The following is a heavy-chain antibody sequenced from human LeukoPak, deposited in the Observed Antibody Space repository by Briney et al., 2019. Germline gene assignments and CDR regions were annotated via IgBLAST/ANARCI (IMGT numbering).Heavy chain of an antibody. J-gene: IGHJ4*02. V-gene: IGHV4-59*12. CDR2: IYYSGST. CDR1: GGSISSYY. D-gene: IGHD3-10*01. CDR3: ARVTWFGELTLDY. Sequence: SETLSLTCTVSGGSISSYYWSWIRQPPGRGLEWIGYIYYSGSTSYNPSLKSRVTISVDTSKNQFSLKLNSVTAADTAVYYCARVTWFGELTLDYWGQGTLVTVSS.